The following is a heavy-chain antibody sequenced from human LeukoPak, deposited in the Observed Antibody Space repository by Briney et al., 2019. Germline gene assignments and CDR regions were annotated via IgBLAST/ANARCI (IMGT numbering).Heavy chain of an antibody. V-gene: IGHV1-8*03. D-gene: IGHD3-22*01. CDR1: GYTFTNYA. Sequence: ASVKVSCKASGYTFTNYAINWVRQAAGQGLEWMGWMTPNSGNSGYAQKFQGRVTITRNTSISTAYMELSSLRSEDTAVYYCARDRGYYDTSGYYGDAFDIWGQGTKVTVSS. CDR2: MTPNSGNS. CDR3: ARDRGYYDTSGYYGDAFDI. J-gene: IGHJ3*02.